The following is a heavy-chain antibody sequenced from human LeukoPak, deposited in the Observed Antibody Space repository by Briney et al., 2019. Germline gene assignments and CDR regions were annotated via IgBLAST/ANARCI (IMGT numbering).Heavy chain of an antibody. CDR3: AHSSYGFLEWYHNAFDI. CDR2: IYWNDDK. D-gene: IGHD3-3*01. CDR1: GFSLSTSGVG. V-gene: IGHV2-5*01. Sequence: SGPTLVNPTQTLTLTCTFSGFSLSTSGVGVGWIRQPPGKALEWLALIYWNDDKRYSPSLKSRLTITKDTSKNQVVLTMTNMDPVDTATYYCAHSSYGFLEWYHNAFDIWGQGTTVTVSS. J-gene: IGHJ3*02.